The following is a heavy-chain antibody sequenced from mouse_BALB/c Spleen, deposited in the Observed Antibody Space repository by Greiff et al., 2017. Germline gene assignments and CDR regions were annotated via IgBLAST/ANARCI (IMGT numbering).Heavy chain of an antibody. CDR1: GFTFSSYA. Sequence: EVKLVESGGGLVKPGGSLKLSCAASGFTFSSYAMSWVRQTPEKRLEWVASISSGGSTYYPDSVKGRFTISRDNARNILYLQMSSLRSEDTAMYYCAREGYYGSSYRYWGQGTSVTVSS. D-gene: IGHD1-1*01. CDR2: ISSGGST. V-gene: IGHV5-6-5*01. J-gene: IGHJ4*01. CDR3: AREGYYGSSYRY.